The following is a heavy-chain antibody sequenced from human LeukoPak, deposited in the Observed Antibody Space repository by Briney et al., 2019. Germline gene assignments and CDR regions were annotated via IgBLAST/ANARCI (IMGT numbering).Heavy chain of an antibody. J-gene: IGHJ3*02. V-gene: IGHV4-59*08. CDR3: AAGWYLFAFDI. CDR1: GGSISSYY. CDR2: IYYSGST. Sequence: SETLSLTCTVSGGSISSYYWSWIRQPPGKGLEWIGYIYYSGSTNYNPSLKSRVTISVDTSKNQFSLKLSSVTAADTALYYCAAGWYLFAFDIWGQGTMVTVSS. D-gene: IGHD6-19*01.